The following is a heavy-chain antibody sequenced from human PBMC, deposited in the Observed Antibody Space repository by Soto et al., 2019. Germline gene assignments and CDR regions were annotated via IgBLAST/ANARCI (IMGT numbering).Heavy chain of an antibody. CDR3: AKGTAVAYQWFDP. D-gene: IGHD6-19*01. CDR2: ISYDGSDR. J-gene: IGHJ5*02. CDR1: GFTFSSYG. V-gene: IGHV3-30*18. Sequence: GGSLRLSCEASGFTFSSYGMHWVRQAPGKGLEWVAAISYDGSDRYYADSVKGRFTISRDNSKNTLYLQMNSLRSEDTAVYYCAKGTAVAYQWFDPWGQGTLVTVSS.